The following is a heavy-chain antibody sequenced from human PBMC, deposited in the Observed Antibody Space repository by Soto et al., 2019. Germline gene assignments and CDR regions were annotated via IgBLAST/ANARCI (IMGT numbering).Heavy chain of an antibody. V-gene: IGHV3-48*03. CDR3: ARAPRMLPAAAISYGMDV. J-gene: IGHJ6*01. Sequence: EAQLEESGGGLVQPGGSLRLSCAASGFNLNNFEGNWVRQAPGKGLEWIAYLSTSGGTIYYADSVKGRFIISRDNAHHSPSPHMNSLRGEDTAVYYCARAPRMLPAAAISYGMDVWGQGTTVTVTS. D-gene: IGHD3-10*02. CDR2: LSTSGGTI. CDR1: GFNLNNFE.